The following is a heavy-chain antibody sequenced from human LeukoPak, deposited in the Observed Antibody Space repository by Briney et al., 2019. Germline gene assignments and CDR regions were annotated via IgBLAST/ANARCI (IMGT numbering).Heavy chain of an antibody. CDR1: GFSLSTSGVG. D-gene: IGHD2-2*01. CDR2: IYWDDDK. CDR3: ALSRYCTSNICFVD. J-gene: IGHJ4*02. V-gene: IGHV2-5*02. Sequence: SGPTLVKPTQTLTLTCSFSGFSLSTSGVGVGWIRQPPGKALEWLALIYWDDDKRFSPSLKSRLAITKDTSKNQGVLTMANMDPVDTATYYCALSRYCTSNICFVDWGQGTLVTVSS.